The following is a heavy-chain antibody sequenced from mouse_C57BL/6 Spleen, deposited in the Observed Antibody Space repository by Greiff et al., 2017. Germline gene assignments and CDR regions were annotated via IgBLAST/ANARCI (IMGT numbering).Heavy chain of an antibody. J-gene: IGHJ3*01. Sequence: QVQLQQSGPGLVQPSQSLSITCTVSGFSLTSYGVHWVRQSPGKGLEWLGVIWSGGSTDYNAEFISRLSISKDNSKSQVFFKMNSLQADDTAIYYCARKVNSSGPAWFAYWGQGTLVTVSA. D-gene: IGHD3-2*02. CDR3: ARKVNSSGPAWFAY. V-gene: IGHV2-2*01. CDR1: GFSLTSYG. CDR2: IWSGGST.